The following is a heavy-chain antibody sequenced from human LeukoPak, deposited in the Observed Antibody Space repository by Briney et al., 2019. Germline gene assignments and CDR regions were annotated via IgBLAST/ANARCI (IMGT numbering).Heavy chain of an antibody. CDR1: VYTLTELP. Sequence: ASVKVSCKVSVYTLTELPMHWVRQAPGKGLEWKGGVGPEDGVTIYAQEFQSSVTMTEDTSTHTAYMELSSLRCEDTAVYYCATRSRRYTSAGFDIWGQGTMVTVSS. CDR3: ATRSRRYTSAGFDI. V-gene: IGHV1-24*01. D-gene: IGHD2-2*01. J-gene: IGHJ3*02. CDR2: VGPEDGVT.